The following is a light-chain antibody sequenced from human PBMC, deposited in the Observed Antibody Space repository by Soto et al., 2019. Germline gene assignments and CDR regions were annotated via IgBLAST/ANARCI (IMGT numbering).Light chain of an antibody. CDR2: AAS. J-gene: IGKJ1*01. Sequence: EIVLTQSPAILSLSPGERATLSCGASQTVSSHLAWYQHKPGQAPRLLIYAASTRATGTPARFSGSGSGTDFTLTISSLEPEDFAVYYCQQRSRTFGQGTKVEIK. CDR1: QTVSSH. V-gene: IGKV3-11*01. CDR3: QQRSRT.